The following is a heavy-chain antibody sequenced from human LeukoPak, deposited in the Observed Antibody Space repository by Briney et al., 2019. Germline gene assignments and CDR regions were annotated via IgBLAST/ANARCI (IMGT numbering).Heavy chain of an antibody. CDR1: GDSISSHD. CDR3: ARVADSYYYLEV. V-gene: IGHV4-59*11. J-gene: IGHJ6*03. CDR2: IYYSGNT. Sequence: SETLSLTCTVSGDSISSHDWSWIRQPPGKGLEWIGYIYYSGNTNYNPTLKSRVTISVDTSRNQFSLKVSSVTAADTAVYYCARVADSYYYLEVWGKGTTVTVSS.